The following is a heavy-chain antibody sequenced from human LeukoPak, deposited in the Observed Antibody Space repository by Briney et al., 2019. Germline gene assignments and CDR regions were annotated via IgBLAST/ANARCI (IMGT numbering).Heavy chain of an antibody. Sequence: QTGGSLRLSCAASGFTFSRYWMHWVRQAPGEGLVWVSRIKADGTYTSNADSVKGRFTISRDNAKSTLYLHMNSLRVEDTAAYYCVADLGDYADFWGQGTLVTVSS. CDR1: GFTFSRYW. J-gene: IGHJ4*02. CDR2: IKADGTYT. V-gene: IGHV3-74*01. CDR3: VADLGDYADF.